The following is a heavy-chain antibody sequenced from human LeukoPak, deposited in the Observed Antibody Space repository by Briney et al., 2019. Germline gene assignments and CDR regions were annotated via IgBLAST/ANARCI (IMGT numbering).Heavy chain of an antibody. V-gene: IGHV1-2*04. J-gene: IGHJ5*02. D-gene: IGHD3-10*01. CDR3: ARDGSGSYYMNWFDP. CDR1: GYTFTGYY. Sequence: ASVKVSCKASGYTFTGYYMHWVRQAPGQGLEWMGWINPNSGGTNYAQKFQGWVTMTRDTSISTVYMELSSLRSEDTAVYYCARDGSGSYYMNWFDPWGQGTLVTVSS. CDR2: INPNSGGT.